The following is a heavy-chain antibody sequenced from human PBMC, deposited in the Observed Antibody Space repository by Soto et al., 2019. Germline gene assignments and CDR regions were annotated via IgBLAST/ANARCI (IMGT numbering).Heavy chain of an antibody. J-gene: IGHJ4*02. CDR2: INAGDGDT. CDR1: GYIFSNYG. D-gene: IGHD3-9*01. CDR3: ATSDWAW. Sequence: QIQLVQSGAEEKKPGASVRLSCKASGYIFSNYGIHWVRQAPGQGLEWVGYINAGDGDTRYSPKFQGRLTITRDTSASTAYMGLSRLTSKDTAVYYCATSDWAWWGLGSLVTVSS. V-gene: IGHV1-3*05.